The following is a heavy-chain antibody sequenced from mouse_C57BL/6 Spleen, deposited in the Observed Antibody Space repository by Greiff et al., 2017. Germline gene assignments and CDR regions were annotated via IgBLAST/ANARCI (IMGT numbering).Heavy chain of an antibody. Sequence: QVQLQQSGAELVRPGTSVKVSCKASGYAFTNYLIEWVKQRPGQGLEWIGVINPGSGGTNYNEKFKGKATLTADKSSSTAYMQLSSLTSEDAAVDFCARGRGNYFDYWGQGTTLTVSS. CDR1: GYAFTNYL. V-gene: IGHV1-54*01. J-gene: IGHJ2*01. CDR2: INPGSGGT. CDR3: ARGRGNYFDY.